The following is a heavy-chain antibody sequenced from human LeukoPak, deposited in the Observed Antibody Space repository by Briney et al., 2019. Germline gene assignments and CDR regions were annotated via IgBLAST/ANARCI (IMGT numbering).Heavy chain of an antibody. D-gene: IGHD2-2*01. CDR2: IYYSGST. V-gene: IGHV4-39*07. J-gene: IGHJ4*02. CDR1: GGSISSSSYY. CDR3: ARDLSAAMGFDY. Sequence: PSETLSLTCTVSGGSISSSSYYWGWFRQPPGTGLEWIGSIYYSGSTYYNPSLKSRVTISVDTSKNQFSLKLSSVTAADTAVYYCARDLSAAMGFDYWGQGTLVTVSS.